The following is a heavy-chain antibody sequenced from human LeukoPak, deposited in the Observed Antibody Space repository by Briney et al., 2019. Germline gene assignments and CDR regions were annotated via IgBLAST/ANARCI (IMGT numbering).Heavy chain of an antibody. D-gene: IGHD6-19*01. J-gene: IGHJ4*02. CDR2: IKQDGSEK. V-gene: IGHV3-7*01. CDR1: GFTFSTYW. CDR3: AKDWASVRGSGFDY. Sequence: GGSLRLSCAASGFTFSTYWMSWVRQAPGKGLEWVANIKQDGSEKYYLDSVKGRFTISRDNSKNTLYLQMNSLRAEDTAVYYCAKDWASVRGSGFDYWGQGTLVTVSS.